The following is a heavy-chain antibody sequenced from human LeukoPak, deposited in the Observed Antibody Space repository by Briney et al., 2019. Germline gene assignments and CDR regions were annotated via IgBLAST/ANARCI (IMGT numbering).Heavy chain of an antibody. CDR1: GFTFSSFG. D-gene: IGHD1-7*01. CDR3: ARDQLELRRDYYYYYMDV. V-gene: IGHV3-21*01. J-gene: IGHJ6*03. Sequence: PGGSLRLSCVASGFTFSSFGMNWVRQAPGKGLEWVSSISSSSSYIYYADSVKGRFTISRDNAKNSLYLQMNSLRAEDTAVYYCARDQLELRRDYYYYYMDVWGKGTTVTVSS. CDR2: ISSSSSYI.